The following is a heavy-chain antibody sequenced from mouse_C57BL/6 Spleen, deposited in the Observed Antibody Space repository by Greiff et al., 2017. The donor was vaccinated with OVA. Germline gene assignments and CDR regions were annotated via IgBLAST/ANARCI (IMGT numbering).Heavy chain of an antibody. V-gene: IGHV1-82*01. CDR3: ARWRFYEAMDY. D-gene: IGHD2-3*01. CDR1: GYAFSSSW. CDR2: IYPGDGDT. Sequence: QVQLQQSGPELVKPGASVKISCKASGYAFSSSWMNWVKQRPGKGLEWIGRIYPGDGDTNYNGKFKGKATLTADKSSSTAYMHLSSLTSEDSAVYFCARWRFYEAMDYWGQGTSVTVSS. J-gene: IGHJ4*01.